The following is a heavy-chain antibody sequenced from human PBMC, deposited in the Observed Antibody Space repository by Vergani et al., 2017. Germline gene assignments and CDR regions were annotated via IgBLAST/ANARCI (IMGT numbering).Heavy chain of an antibody. CDR1: GFTFRSHA. D-gene: IGHD5-24*01. V-gene: IGHV3-23*01. CDR3: GRGSDNYN. CDR2: MRNTGDST. Sequence: EVQLLQSEGAVVQPGGSLRLSCVASGFTFRSHAMRWVRQGHGQGLEWVSSMRNTGDSTQYADSVKGRFTISRDNSKTTLYLQMNSLRVEDTAVYYCGRGSDNYNWCQGTLVTVSS. J-gene: IGHJ4*02.